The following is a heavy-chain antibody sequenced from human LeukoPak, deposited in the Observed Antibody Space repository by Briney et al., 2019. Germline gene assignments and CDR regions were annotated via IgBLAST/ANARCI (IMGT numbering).Heavy chain of an antibody. V-gene: IGHV4-59*01. CDR2: IYYSGST. J-gene: IGHJ4*02. CDR1: GGSISSYY. D-gene: IGHD3-10*01. CDR3: ARETPYGSGSYPFDY. Sequence: SETLSLTCTVSGGSISSYYWSWIRQPPGKGLEWIGYIYYSGSTNNNPSLKSRVTISVDTSKKQFSLKLSSVTAADTAVYYCARETPYGSGSYPFDYWGQGILVTVSS.